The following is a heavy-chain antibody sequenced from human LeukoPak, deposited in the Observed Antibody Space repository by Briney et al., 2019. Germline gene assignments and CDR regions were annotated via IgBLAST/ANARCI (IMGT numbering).Heavy chain of an antibody. D-gene: IGHD4-17*01. Sequence: SETLSLTCTVSGYSISSGYYWGWIRQPPGKGLEWIGSIYHSGSTYYNPSLKSRVTILVDTSKNQFSLKLSSVTAADTAVYYCARAVYGDYFDYWGQGTLVTVSS. CDR2: IYHSGST. J-gene: IGHJ4*02. V-gene: IGHV4-38-2*02. CDR3: ARAVYGDYFDY. CDR1: GYSISSGYY.